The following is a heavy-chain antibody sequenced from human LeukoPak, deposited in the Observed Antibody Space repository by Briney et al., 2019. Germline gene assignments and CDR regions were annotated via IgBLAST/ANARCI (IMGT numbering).Heavy chain of an antibody. CDR1: GFIFSGSA. V-gene: IGHV3-73*01. D-gene: IGHD1-1*01. CDR3: ASAWSDYYGMDV. CDR2: IRSKTNNYAT. J-gene: IGHJ6*02. Sequence: GGSLKLSCAASGFIFSGSAVYWVRQASGKGLEWVGRIRSKTNNYATAYAASVKGRFTFSRDDLKNTAYLQMNSLETDDTAVYYCASAWSDYYGMDVWGRGTTVTVSS.